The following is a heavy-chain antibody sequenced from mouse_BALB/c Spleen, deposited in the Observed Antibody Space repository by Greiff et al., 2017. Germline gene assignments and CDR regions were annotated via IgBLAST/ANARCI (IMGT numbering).Heavy chain of an antibody. CDR2: IYPGGGYT. CDR3: ASGGMITTSFAY. D-gene: IGHD2-4*01. Sequence: QVHVKQSGAELVRPGTSVKISCKASGYTFTNYWLGWVKQRPGHGLEWIGDIYPGGGYTNYNEKFKGKATLTADTSSSTAYMQLSSLTSEDSAVYFCASGGMITTSFAYWGQGTLVTVSA. V-gene: IGHV1-63*02. J-gene: IGHJ3*01. CDR1: GYTFTNYW.